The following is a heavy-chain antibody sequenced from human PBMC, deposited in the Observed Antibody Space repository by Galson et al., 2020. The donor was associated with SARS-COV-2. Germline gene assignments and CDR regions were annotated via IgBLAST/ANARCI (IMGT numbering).Heavy chain of an antibody. J-gene: IGHJ4*02. D-gene: IGHD4-17*01. CDR3: AKATTVTMPFDY. Sequence: GESLKISCAASGFTFSSYGMHWVRQAPGKGLEWVAVIWYDGSNKYYADSVKGRFTISRDNSKNTLYLQMNSLRAEDTAVYYCAKATTVTMPFDYWGQGTLVTVSS. CDR2: IWYDGSNK. CDR1: GFTFSSYG. V-gene: IGHV3-33*06.